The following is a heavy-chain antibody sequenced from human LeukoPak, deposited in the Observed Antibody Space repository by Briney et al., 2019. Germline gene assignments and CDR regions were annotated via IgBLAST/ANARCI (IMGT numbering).Heavy chain of an antibody. CDR2: IYTSGST. Sequence: SETLSLTCTVSGGSISSYYWSWIRQPAGKGLEWIGRIYTSGSTNYNPSLKSRVTMSVDTSKNQFSLKLSSVTAADTAVYYCARDIRGYDILTGYYMTYFQHWGQGTLVTVSS. D-gene: IGHD3-9*01. J-gene: IGHJ1*01. V-gene: IGHV4-4*07. CDR1: GGSISSYY. CDR3: ARDIRGYDILTGYYMTYFQH.